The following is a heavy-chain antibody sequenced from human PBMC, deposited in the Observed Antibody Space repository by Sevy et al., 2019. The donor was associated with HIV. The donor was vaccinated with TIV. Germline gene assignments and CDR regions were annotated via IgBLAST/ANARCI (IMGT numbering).Heavy chain of an antibody. CDR3: ARHVTYSSSWYYYYGMDV. D-gene: IGHD6-13*01. Sequence: GESLKISCKGSGYSFTSYWIGWVRQMTGKGLKWMGIIYPGHSDTRHSPSFQGQVTSSADKSISTAYLQWSSLKASDTDMNYCARHVTYSSSWYYYYGMDVWGQGTTVLVSS. V-gene: IGHV5-51*01. CDR1: GYSFTSYW. J-gene: IGHJ6*02. CDR2: IYPGHSDT.